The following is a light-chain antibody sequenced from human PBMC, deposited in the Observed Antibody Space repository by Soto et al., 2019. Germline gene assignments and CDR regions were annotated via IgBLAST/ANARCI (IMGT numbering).Light chain of an antibody. CDR1: SSDVGGYDY. CDR3: AAWDDSLSRVV. V-gene: IGLV2-8*01. CDR2: EVT. Sequence: QSALTQPPSASGSPGQSVTISCTGTSSDVGGYDYVSWYQQYPGKTPKLMIFEVTKRPSGVPDRFSGSKSGNTASLTVSGLQAEDEADYFCAAWDDSLSRVVFGGGTKLTVL. J-gene: IGLJ2*01.